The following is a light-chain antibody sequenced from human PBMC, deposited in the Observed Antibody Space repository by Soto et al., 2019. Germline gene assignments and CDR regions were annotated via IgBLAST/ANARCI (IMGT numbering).Light chain of an antibody. CDR2: KAS. J-gene: IGKJ1*01. CDR3: QQYNDNWT. CDR1: QSISSW. V-gene: IGKV1-5*03. Sequence: DIPMTQSPSTLSASVGDRVTITCRASQSISSWLAWYHQKPGTAPKLLIYKASTLQSGVPSRFSVSGSGTEFTLTISSLQPDDSATYYCQQYNDNWTFGQGTKVEIK.